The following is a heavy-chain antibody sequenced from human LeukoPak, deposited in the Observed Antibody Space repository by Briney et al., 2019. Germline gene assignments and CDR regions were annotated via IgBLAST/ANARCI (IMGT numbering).Heavy chain of an antibody. J-gene: IGHJ4*02. CDR3: ARHFGYDDTSDFQGVPDH. V-gene: IGHV4-39*01. Sequence: PSETLSLTCTVSGVFLNSYSYSWGWLRQPPGGGLEWIGTISYTGNIYYNSSLKSRLTIAVDASQTQFSLILTSVTAADTALYYCARHFGYDDTSDFQGVPDHWGQGSLVTVSS. CDR2: ISYTGNI. CDR1: GVFLNSYSYS. D-gene: IGHD3-22*01.